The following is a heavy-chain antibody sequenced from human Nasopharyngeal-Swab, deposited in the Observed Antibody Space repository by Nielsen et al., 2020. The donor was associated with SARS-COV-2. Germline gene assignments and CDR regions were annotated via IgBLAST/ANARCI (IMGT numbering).Heavy chain of an antibody. CDR1: GGSFSGYY. V-gene: IGHV4-34*01. Sequence: SETLSLTCAVYGGSFSGYYWSWIRQPPGKGLEWIGEINHSGSTNYNPSLKSRVTTSVDTSKNQFSLKLSSVTAADTAVFYCARGYSRRHTYYYYYFGMDVWGQGTTVTVSS. D-gene: IGHD6-13*01. CDR3: ARGYSRRHTYYYYYFGMDV. CDR2: INHSGST. J-gene: IGHJ6*02.